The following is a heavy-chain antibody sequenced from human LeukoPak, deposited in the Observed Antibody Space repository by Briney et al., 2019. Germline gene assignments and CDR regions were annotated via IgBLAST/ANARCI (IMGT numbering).Heavy chain of an antibody. V-gene: IGHV1-2*06. CDR3: AGGAEEQWLVPDY. CDR1: GYTFTGYY. J-gene: IGHJ4*02. CDR2: IIPNSGGT. Sequence: ASVKVSCKASGYTFTGYYMHWVRQAPGQGLEWMGRIIPNSGGTNYAQKFQGRVTMNRDTSISTAYMELSRLRSDDTAVYYCAGGAEEQWLVPDYWGQGTLVTVSS. D-gene: IGHD6-19*01.